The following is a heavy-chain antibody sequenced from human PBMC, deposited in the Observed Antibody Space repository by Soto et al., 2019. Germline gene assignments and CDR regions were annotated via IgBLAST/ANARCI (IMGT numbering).Heavy chain of an antibody. CDR3: AREVYTICGVTQATPGIQTLYYYYYMDV. J-gene: IGHJ6*03. D-gene: IGHD3-3*01. Sequence: EVQLVESGGGLVQPGGSLRLSCAASGFTFSSYWMSWVRQAPGKGLEWVANIKQDGTEKYYVESVKGRFTISRDNAKNALYPQTNSLRAEDTAVYYCAREVYTICGVTQATPGIQTLYYYYYMDVWGKGTTVTVSS. CDR1: GFTFSSYW. CDR2: IKQDGTEK. V-gene: IGHV3-7*01.